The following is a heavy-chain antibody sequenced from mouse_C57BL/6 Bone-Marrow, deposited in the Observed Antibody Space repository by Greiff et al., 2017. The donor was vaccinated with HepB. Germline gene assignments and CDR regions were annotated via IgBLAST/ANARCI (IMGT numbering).Heavy chain of an antibody. CDR1: GFTFSSYA. V-gene: IGHV5-4*03. D-gene: IGHD1-1*01. CDR3: AGYGSSHWFPY. J-gene: IGHJ3*01. Sequence: EVNLVESGGGLVKPGGSLKLSCAASGFTFSSYAMSWVRQTPEKRLEWVATISDGGSYTYYPDNVKGRFTISRDNAKNNLYLQMSHLKSEDTAMYYCAGYGSSHWFPYWGQGTLVTVSA. CDR2: ISDGGSYT.